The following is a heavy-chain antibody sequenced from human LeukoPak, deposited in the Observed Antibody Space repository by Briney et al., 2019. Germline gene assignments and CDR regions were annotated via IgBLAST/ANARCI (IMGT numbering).Heavy chain of an antibody. CDR1: GGSISSGGYY. D-gene: IGHD3-16*02. CDR2: IYYSGST. V-gene: IGHV4-31*03. J-gene: IGHJ4*02. Sequence: SETLSLTCTVSGGSISSGGYYWSWIRHHPGKGLEWIGYIYYSGSTYYNPSLKSRVTISVDTSKNQFSLKLSSVTAADTAVYYCARERIMITFGGVIVTPSYFDYWGQGTLVTVSS. CDR3: ARERIMITFGGVIVTPSYFDY.